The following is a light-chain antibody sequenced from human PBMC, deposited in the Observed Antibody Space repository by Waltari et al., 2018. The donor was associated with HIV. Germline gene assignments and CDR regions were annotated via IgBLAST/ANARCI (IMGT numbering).Light chain of an antibody. CDR1: SSNIGSNT. CDR2: SNN. CDR3: AAWDDSLNGWV. Sequence: QSVLTQPPPASGTPGQRVTISCSGSSSNIGSNTVSCFPKPPGTAPKLPIYSNNQRPSGVPDRFSGSKSGTSASLAITGLQSEDEADYYCAAWDDSLNGWVFGGGTKLTVL. V-gene: IGLV1-44*01. J-gene: IGLJ3*02.